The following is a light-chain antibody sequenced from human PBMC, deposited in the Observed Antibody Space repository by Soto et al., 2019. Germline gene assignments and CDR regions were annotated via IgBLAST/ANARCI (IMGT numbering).Light chain of an antibody. CDR2: DVS. Sequence: QSALTQPASVSGSPGQSITISCTGTSSDVGGYNYVSWYQQHPGKAPKLMIYDVSNRPSGVSNRFSGSKSGSTASLTISGLQAEDEADYYCSSYTSSSTPLVFGGGTKVTVL. CDR1: SSDVGGYNY. V-gene: IGLV2-14*01. J-gene: IGLJ2*01. CDR3: SSYTSSSTPLV.